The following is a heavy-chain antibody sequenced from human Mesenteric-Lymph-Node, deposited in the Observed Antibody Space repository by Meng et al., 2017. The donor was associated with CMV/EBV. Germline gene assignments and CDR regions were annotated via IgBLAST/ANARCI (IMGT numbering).Heavy chain of an antibody. CDR2: VSVSGGST. Sequence: ASGFTLSSYVRSWVRQAPGKGLEWASAVSVSGGSTYYADSVKGRFTISRDNSKNTLYLQMNSLRPEDTAVYYCAKGFSSGWYSSDYWGQGTLVTVSS. D-gene: IGHD6-19*01. CDR1: GFTLSSYV. J-gene: IGHJ4*02. CDR3: AKGFSSGWYSSDY. V-gene: IGHV3-23*01.